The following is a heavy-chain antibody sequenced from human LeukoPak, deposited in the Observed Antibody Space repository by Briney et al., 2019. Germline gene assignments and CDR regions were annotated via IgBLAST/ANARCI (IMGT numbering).Heavy chain of an antibody. J-gene: IGHJ2*01. CDR3: ARGLGVVTAQSEQPKPRYFDI. Sequence: VASVKVSCKASGYTFISYGISWVRQAPGQGLEWMGWISGYNGNTNYAQNLQGRVTMTTDTSTSTAYMELRSLRSDDTAVYYCARGLGVVTAQSEQPKPRYFDISGRGTQVTVSS. CDR1: GYTFISYG. D-gene: IGHD2-21*02. CDR2: ISGYNGNT. V-gene: IGHV1-18*01.